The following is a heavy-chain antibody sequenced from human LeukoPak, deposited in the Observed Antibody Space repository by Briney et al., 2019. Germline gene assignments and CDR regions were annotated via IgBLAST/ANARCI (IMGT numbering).Heavy chain of an antibody. CDR2: ISSSSSYK. CDR3: ASDRDGYNSVGY. Sequence: GGSLRLSCEASGFTFSSYAMNWVRQAPGKGLEWVSSISSSSSYKYHADSVKGRFTISRDNAKDSLYLQMNSLRVEDTAVYYCASDRDGYNSVGYWGQGTLVTVSS. V-gene: IGHV3-21*01. J-gene: IGHJ4*02. D-gene: IGHD5-24*01. CDR1: GFTFSSYA.